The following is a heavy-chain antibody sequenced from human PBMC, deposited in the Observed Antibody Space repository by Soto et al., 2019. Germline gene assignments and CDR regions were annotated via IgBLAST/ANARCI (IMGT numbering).Heavy chain of an antibody. Sequence: QPGGSLRLSCAASGFTFSSYAMSWVRQAPGKGLEWVSAISGSGGSTYYADSVKGRFTISRDNSKNTLYLQMNSLRAEDTAVYYCAKALGVVVITTFGVGGMGVWGQGTTVTVSS. V-gene: IGHV3-23*01. CDR3: AKALGVVVITTFGVGGMGV. D-gene: IGHD3-22*01. CDR1: GFTFSSYA. CDR2: ISGSGGST. J-gene: IGHJ6*02.